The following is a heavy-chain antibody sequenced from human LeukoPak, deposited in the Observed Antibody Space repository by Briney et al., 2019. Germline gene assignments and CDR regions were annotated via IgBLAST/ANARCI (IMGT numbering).Heavy chain of an antibody. V-gene: IGHV3-66*01. Sequence: PGGSLRLSCAASRFTVSSNYMSWGREAPGKGLGCVSLIYSGGSTYYADSVKGRFTISRDNSKNTLYLQMNSLRAEDTAVYYCAREYSSGWYPRVDPWGQGTLVTVSS. D-gene: IGHD6-19*01. J-gene: IGHJ5*02. CDR2: IYSGGST. CDR3: AREYSSGWYPRVDP. CDR1: RFTVSSNY.